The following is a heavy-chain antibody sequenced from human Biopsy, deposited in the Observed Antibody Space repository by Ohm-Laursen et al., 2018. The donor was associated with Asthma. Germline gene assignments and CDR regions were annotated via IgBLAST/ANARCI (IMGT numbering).Heavy chain of an antibody. CDR1: GYNFISFA. D-gene: IGHD3-16*01. CDR3: ARDQGDFWFFDL. V-gene: IGHV1-3*04. J-gene: IGHJ2*01. CDR2: VNTGNGDT. Sequence: SVKVSCKASGYNFISFAIHWVRQAPGQRLEWMGWVNTGNGDTKYSQKFQGRVTITRDTSASTAYMELSSLRSEDTAVYYCARDQGDFWFFDLWGRGTLVTISS.